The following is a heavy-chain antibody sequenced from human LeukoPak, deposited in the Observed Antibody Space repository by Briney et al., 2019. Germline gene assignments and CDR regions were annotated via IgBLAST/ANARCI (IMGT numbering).Heavy chain of an antibody. J-gene: IGHJ4*02. D-gene: IGHD2-15*01. Sequence: SETLSLTCTVSGGSISSYYWSWIRQPPGKGLEGIGYIYYSGSTNYNPSLKSRVTISVDTSKNQFSLKLSSVTAADTAVYYCARAPKPCSGGSCYSGFGYFDYWGQGTLVTVSS. CDR2: IYYSGST. CDR3: ARAPKPCSGGSCYSGFGYFDY. CDR1: GGSISSYY. V-gene: IGHV4-59*01.